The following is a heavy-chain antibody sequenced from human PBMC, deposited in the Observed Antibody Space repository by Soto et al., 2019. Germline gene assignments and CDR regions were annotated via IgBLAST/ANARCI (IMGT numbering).Heavy chain of an antibody. J-gene: IGHJ4*02. D-gene: IGHD4-17*01. CDR1: GYTFTTYY. CDR3: ARDGGNYGDNDY. V-gene: IGHV1-46*01. CDR2: IDSGGDRT. Sequence: GASVKVSCKAAGYTFTTYYIDWVRQAPGQGLEWMGKIDSGGDRTWYAQKFRGRVTMTGDTSTSTVYMELSSLTSEDTAVYYCARDGGNYGDNDYWGQGTLVTVSS.